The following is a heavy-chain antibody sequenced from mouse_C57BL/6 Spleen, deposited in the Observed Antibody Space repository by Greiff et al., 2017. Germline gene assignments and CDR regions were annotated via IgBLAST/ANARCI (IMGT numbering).Heavy chain of an antibody. Sequence: VQLQQPGAELVRPGSSVKLSCKASGYTFTSYWMHWVKQRPIQGLEWIGNIDPSDSETHYNQKFKDKATLTVDKSSSTAYMQLSSLTSEDSAVYYCAREAYGSSYGFAYWGQGTLVTVSA. CDR1: GYTFTSYW. D-gene: IGHD1-1*01. V-gene: IGHV1-52*01. CDR2: IDPSDSET. CDR3: AREAYGSSYGFAY. J-gene: IGHJ3*01.